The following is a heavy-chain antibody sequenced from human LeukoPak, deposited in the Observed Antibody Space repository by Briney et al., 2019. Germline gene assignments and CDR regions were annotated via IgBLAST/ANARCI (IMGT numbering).Heavy chain of an antibody. Sequence: SETLSLTCTVFGGSISSYYWSWIRQPPGKGLEWIGEINHSGSTNYNPSLKSRVTISVDTSKNQFSLKLSSVTAADTAVYYCARASYYYDSSGYVNYWGQGTLVTVSS. CDR1: GGSISSYY. V-gene: IGHV4-34*01. CDR2: INHSGST. D-gene: IGHD3-22*01. CDR3: ARASYYYDSSGYVNY. J-gene: IGHJ4*02.